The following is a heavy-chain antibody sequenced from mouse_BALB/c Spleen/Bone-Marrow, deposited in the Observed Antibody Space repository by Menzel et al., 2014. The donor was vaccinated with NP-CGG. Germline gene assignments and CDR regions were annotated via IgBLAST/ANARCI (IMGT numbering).Heavy chain of an antibody. D-gene: IGHD2-3*01. CDR1: GFDFSRYW. CDR2: INPESNTI. CDR3: ARRGYYGWFAY. J-gene: IGHJ3*01. Sequence: EVKLVESGGGLVQPGGSLKLSCAASGFDFSRYWMSWVRQAPGKGLQWIGEINPESNTINYSPSLKDKFIISRDNAKNTLYLQMSKVKSEDAALYCCARRGYYGWFAYWGQGTLVTVSA. V-gene: IGHV4-1*02.